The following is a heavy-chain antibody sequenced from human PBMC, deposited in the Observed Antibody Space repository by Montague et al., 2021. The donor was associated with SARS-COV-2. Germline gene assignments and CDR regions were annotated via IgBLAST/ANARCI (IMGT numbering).Heavy chain of an antibody. CDR3: VRDPAPGGSGTFYDY. V-gene: IGHV4-59*02. J-gene: IGHJ4*02. CDR1: GDSVSHDF. CDR2: VYYSRSS. D-gene: IGHD1-26*01. Sequence: SETLSLTCTVSGDSVSHDFWTWIRQPPGKGLEWIGYVYYSRSSSYNPSLRCRVSIAVDTSKNQFSLRLSTVTAADTAIYYCVRDPAPGGSGTFYDYWGQGTLVAVSS.